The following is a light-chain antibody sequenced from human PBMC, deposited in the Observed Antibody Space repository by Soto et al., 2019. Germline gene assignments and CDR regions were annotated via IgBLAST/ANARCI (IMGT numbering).Light chain of an antibody. J-gene: IGLJ2*01. Sequence: QSVLTQPASVSGSPGQSITISCTGTSSDIGASNYVSWYQQHPDKAPKLMIYDVGNRPSGVSNRFSGSKSGNTASLTISGLQAEDEADYYCSSYTTSGTVVFGGGTKLTVL. CDR1: SSDIGASNY. CDR3: SSYTTSGTVV. V-gene: IGLV2-14*03. CDR2: DVG.